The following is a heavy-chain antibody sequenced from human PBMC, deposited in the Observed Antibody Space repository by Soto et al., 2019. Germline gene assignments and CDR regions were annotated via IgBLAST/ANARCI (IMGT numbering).Heavy chain of an antibody. CDR3: ARSPETYYYDSSGYYGFDY. D-gene: IGHD3-22*01. Sequence: GGSLRLSCAASGFTFSSYAMHWVRQAPGKGLEWVAVISYDGSNKYYADSVKGRFTISRDNSKNPLYLQMNSLRAEDTAVYYCARSPETYYYDSSGYYGFDYWGQGTLVTVSS. CDR1: GFTFSSYA. V-gene: IGHV3-30-3*01. CDR2: ISYDGSNK. J-gene: IGHJ4*02.